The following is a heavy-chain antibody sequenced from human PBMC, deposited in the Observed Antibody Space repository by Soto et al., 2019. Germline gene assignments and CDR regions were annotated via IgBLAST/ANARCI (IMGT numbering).Heavy chain of an antibody. J-gene: IGHJ5*02. D-gene: IGHD3-10*01. CDR3: ARDYNRRPVGWFDP. Sequence: QVQLQESGPGLVKPSQTLSLTCTVSGGSISSGGYYWSWIRQHPGKGLEWIGHINYSGRTYYNSSLKSRVSISVDTSKNQFSLKLSSGTAADTAIYYCARDYNRRPVGWFDPWGQGTLVTVSS. V-gene: IGHV4-31*03. CDR1: GGSISSGGYY. CDR2: INYSGRT.